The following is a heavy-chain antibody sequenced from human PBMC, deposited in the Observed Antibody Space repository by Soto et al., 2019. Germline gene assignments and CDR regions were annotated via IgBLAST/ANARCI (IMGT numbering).Heavy chain of an antibody. CDR1: GFTFSSYG. CDR3: ARDSDYYDSSGLYGMDV. J-gene: IGHJ6*02. V-gene: IGHV3-33*01. D-gene: IGHD3-22*01. CDR2: IWYDGSNK. Sequence: LRLSCAASGFTFSSYGMHWVRQAPGKGLEWVAVIWYDGSNKYYADSVKGRFTISRDNSKNTLYLQMNSLRAEDTAVYYCARDSDYYDSSGLYGMDVWGQGTTVTVSS.